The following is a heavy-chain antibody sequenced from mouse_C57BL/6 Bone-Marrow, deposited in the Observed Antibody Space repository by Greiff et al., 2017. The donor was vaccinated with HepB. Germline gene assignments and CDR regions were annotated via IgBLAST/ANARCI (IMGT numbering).Heavy chain of an antibody. CDR1: GYTFTSYW. V-gene: IGHV1-64*01. CDR3: ARSYGSSYGWYFDV. J-gene: IGHJ1*03. CDR2: IHPNSGST. D-gene: IGHD1-1*01. Sequence: VQLQQPGAELVKPGASVKLSCKASGYTFTSYWMHWVKQRPGQGLEWIGMIHPNSGSTNYNEKFKRKATLTVDKSSSTAYMQLRSLTAEDSAVYYCARSYGSSYGWYFDVWGTGTTVTVSS.